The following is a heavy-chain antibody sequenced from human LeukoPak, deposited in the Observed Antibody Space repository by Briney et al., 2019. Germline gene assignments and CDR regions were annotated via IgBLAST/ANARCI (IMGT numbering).Heavy chain of an antibody. Sequence: PGRSLRLSCATSGFSFSLYGMHWVRQAQGKGLEWVALIWYDGSNKNYADSVKGRFTISRDNSKNTLYLQMNSLRGEDTAVYYCARGGLTIAEATTSWYLDYWGQGTLVTVSS. CDR3: ARGGLTIAEATTSWYLDY. J-gene: IGHJ4*02. CDR1: GFSFSLYG. CDR2: IWYDGSNK. V-gene: IGHV3-33*01. D-gene: IGHD1-26*01.